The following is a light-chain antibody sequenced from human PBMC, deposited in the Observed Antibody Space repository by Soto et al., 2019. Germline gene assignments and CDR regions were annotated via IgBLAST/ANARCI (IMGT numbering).Light chain of an antibody. CDR3: QHYGASPWP. Sequence: EIVFTQSPAALSLSPGERATLSCRASESVSTNLAWYQQKPGQAPRVLIYRASIRATGISDRFSGSGSGTDFTLTISRLEPEDFAVYYCQHYGASPWPFGQGTKVDI. CDR2: RAS. J-gene: IGKJ1*01. CDR1: ESVSTN. V-gene: IGKV3-20*01.